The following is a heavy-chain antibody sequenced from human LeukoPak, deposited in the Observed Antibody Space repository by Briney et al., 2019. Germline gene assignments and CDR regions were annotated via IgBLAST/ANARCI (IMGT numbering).Heavy chain of an antibody. CDR2: IWYDGSNK. CDR3: ARESNSSWYVYYYYYGMDV. D-gene: IGHD6-13*01. Sequence: GGSLRLSCAASGFTFSSYGMHWVRQAPGKGLEWVAVIWYDGSNKYYADSVKGRFTISRDNSKNTLYLQMNSLRAEDTAVYYCARESNSSWYVYYYYYGMDVWGQGTTVTVSS. CDR1: GFTFSSYG. V-gene: IGHV3-33*01. J-gene: IGHJ6*02.